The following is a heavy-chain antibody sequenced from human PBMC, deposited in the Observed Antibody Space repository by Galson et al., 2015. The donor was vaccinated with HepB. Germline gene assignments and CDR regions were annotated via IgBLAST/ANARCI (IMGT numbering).Heavy chain of an antibody. V-gene: IGHV2-5*02. CDR3: AHSSSYYNPVNWFDP. J-gene: IGHJ5*02. CDR2: IYWDDDK. Sequence: PALVKPTQTLTLTCTFSGFSLSTSGVGVGWIRQPPGKALEWLALIYWDDDKRYSPSLKSRLTITKDTSKNQVVLTMTNMDPVDTATYYCAHSSSYYNPVNWFDPWGQGTLVTVSS. D-gene: IGHD3-10*01. CDR1: GFSLSTSGVG.